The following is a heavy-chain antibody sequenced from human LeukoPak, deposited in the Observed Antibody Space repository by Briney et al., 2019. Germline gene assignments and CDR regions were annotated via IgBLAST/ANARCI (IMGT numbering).Heavy chain of an antibody. CDR2: IYYSGST. Sequence: PSETLSLTCTVSGGSISSYYWSWIRQPPGKGLEWIGYIYYSGSTNYNPSLKSRVTISVDTSKNQFSLKLSSVTAADTAVYYCARGVEEMAPTIPYYYYYYMDVRGKGTTVTISS. V-gene: IGHV4-59*01. J-gene: IGHJ6*03. CDR1: GGSISSYY. D-gene: IGHD5-24*01. CDR3: ARGVEEMAPTIPYYYYYYMDV.